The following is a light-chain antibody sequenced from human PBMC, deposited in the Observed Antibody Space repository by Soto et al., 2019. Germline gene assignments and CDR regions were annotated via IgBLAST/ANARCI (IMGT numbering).Light chain of an antibody. CDR2: GAS. CDR3: QQYNNWPPLT. CDR1: PSVSSN. J-gene: IGKJ4*01. V-gene: IGKV3-15*01. Sequence: EIVMTQSPATLSVSPGERATLSCRASPSVSSNLAWYQQKPGQAPRLLIYGASTRATGIPARFSGSGSGTEFTLTISGLQSEDFALYYCQQYNNWPPLTFGGGTKVEIK.